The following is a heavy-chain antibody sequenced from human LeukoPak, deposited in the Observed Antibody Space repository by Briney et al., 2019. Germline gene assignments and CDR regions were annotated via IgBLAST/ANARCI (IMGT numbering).Heavy chain of an antibody. Sequence: SETLSLTCTVSGGSISSGDYYWSWIRQPPGKGLEWIGYIYYSGSTYYNPSLKSRVTISVDTSKNQFSLKLSSVTAADTAVYYCARPTSAGYDSSGYHWAFDIWGQGTMVTVSS. J-gene: IGHJ3*02. CDR1: GGSISSGDYY. V-gene: IGHV4-30-4*01. D-gene: IGHD3-22*01. CDR3: ARPTSAGYDSSGYHWAFDI. CDR2: IYYSGST.